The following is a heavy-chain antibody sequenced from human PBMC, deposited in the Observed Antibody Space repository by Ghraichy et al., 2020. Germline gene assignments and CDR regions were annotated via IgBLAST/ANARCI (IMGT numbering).Heavy chain of an antibody. CDR2: ISSSSSTI. CDR3: ARVSDFWSGYGAFYYYYGMDV. Sequence: GGSLRLSCAASGFTFSSYSMNWVRQAPGKGLEWVSYISSSSSTIYYADSVKGRFTISRDNAKNSLYLQMNSLRDEDTAVYYCARVSDFWSGYGAFYYYYGMDVWGQGTTVTVSS. V-gene: IGHV3-48*02. J-gene: IGHJ6*02. D-gene: IGHD3-3*01. CDR1: GFTFSSYS.